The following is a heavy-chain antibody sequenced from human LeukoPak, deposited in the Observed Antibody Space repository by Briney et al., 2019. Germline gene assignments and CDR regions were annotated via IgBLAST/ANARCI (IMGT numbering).Heavy chain of an antibody. Sequence: PGGSLRLSCAASGFSFSDYNMNWVRQAPGKGLEWVSSISSGSTHIYYADSVKGRFTISRDNAKNSLYLQMNSLRAEDTAVYYCARDHDFWSGYYCDYWGQGTLVTVSS. V-gene: IGHV3-21*06. CDR2: ISSGSTHI. D-gene: IGHD3-3*01. CDR1: GFSFSDYN. J-gene: IGHJ4*02. CDR3: ARDHDFWSGYYCDY.